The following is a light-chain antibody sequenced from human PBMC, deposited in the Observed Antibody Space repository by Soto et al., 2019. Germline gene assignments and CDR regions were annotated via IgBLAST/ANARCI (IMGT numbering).Light chain of an antibody. J-gene: IGKJ3*01. CDR3: QQYMNDFSFT. CDR1: QSVSVW. Sequence: DLQMTQSPSTLSASVGDRVTITCRASQSVSVWLAWYQQKPGKAPNLLIYQASSLQSGVPSRFSARGSGTEFTLTISSLQPDDFATYYCQQYMNDFSFTFGPGTRVDV. CDR2: QAS. V-gene: IGKV1-5*03.